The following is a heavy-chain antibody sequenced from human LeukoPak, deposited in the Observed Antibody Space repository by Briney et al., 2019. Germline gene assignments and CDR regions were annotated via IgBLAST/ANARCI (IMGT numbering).Heavy chain of an antibody. D-gene: IGHD6-19*01. J-gene: IGHJ4*02. V-gene: IGHV4-61*01. CDR3: ARRRQWLDY. CDR1: GGSVSSGNYY. Sequence: SETLSLTCTVSGGSVSSGNYYWSWIRQPPGKGLEWIGYIYDSGSTNYNPSLKSRVTISIDTSKNQFPLSLNSVTAADTAVYYCARRRQWLDYWGQGTLVTVSS. CDR2: IYDSGST.